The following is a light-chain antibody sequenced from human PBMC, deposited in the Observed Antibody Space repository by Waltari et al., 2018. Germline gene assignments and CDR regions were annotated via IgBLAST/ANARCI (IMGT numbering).Light chain of an antibody. V-gene: IGKV1-39*01. CDR2: DAS. J-gene: IGKJ4*01. CDR3: QQSYSAPAT. CDR1: QNIKNY. Sequence: DIRMTQSPSSLSASVVDRVTITCRATQNIKNYLNWYQQKPGKAPSLLIYDASSLYSGVPSRFSGSGSGTDFTLAISDLQPEDFATYYCQQSYSAPATFGGGTKVEIK.